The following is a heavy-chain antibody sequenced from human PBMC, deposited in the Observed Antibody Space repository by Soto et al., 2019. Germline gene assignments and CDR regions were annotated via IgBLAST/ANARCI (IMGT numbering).Heavy chain of an antibody. V-gene: IGHV5-10-1*01. CDR2: IDPSDSYT. CDR1: GYSFTSYW. Sequence: GESLKISCKGSGYSFTSYWISWVRQMPGKGLEWMGRIDPSDSYTNYSPSFQGHVTISADKSISTAYLQWSSLKASDTAMYYCARERIAAAGRSWFDPWGQGTLVTGS. CDR3: ARERIAAAGRSWFDP. J-gene: IGHJ5*02. D-gene: IGHD6-13*01.